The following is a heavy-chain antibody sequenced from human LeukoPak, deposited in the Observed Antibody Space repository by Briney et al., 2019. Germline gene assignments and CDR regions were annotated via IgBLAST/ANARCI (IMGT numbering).Heavy chain of an antibody. CDR1: GFSLSTSGVG. V-gene: IGHV2-5*02. CDR3: AHMSPLGAFDI. Sequence: SGPTLVNPTQTLTLTCSFSGFSLSTSGVGVGWVRQPRGKALEWFALIYWDDDKRYTPSLKSRLSITKDTSKNQVVLTMTNMDPVDTATYYCAHMSPLGAFDIWGQGTMVTVPS. J-gene: IGHJ3*02. CDR2: IYWDDDK.